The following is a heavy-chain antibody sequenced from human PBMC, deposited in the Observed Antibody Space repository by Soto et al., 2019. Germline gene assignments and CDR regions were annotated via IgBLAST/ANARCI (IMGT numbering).Heavy chain of an antibody. D-gene: IGHD1-26*01. Sequence: GASVKVSCKASGYTFTSYAMHWVRQAPGQRLEWMGWINAGNGNTKYSQKFQGRVTITRDTSASTAYMELSSLRSEDTAVYYCARDKPRWERPFGYWGQGTLVTVSS. J-gene: IGHJ4*02. CDR3: ARDKPRWERPFGY. CDR1: GYTFTSYA. V-gene: IGHV1-3*01. CDR2: INAGNGNT.